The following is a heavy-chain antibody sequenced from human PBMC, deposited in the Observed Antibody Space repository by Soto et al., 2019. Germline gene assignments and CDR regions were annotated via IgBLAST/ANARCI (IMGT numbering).Heavy chain of an antibody. Sequence: PSETLSLTCTVSGGSISTYYWSWIRQPPGKGLEWIGYIYFSGSTSHNPSLKSRLTISVDTSKNQFSLKLSSVTAADTAVYYCAGVDSGFNADYWGPGTLVTVSS. J-gene: IGHJ4*02. V-gene: IGHV4-59*01. CDR1: GGSISTYY. CDR3: AGVDSGFNADY. CDR2: IYFSGST. D-gene: IGHD3-22*01.